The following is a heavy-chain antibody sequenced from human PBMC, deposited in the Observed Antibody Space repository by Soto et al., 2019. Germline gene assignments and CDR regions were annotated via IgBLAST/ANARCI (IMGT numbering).Heavy chain of an antibody. D-gene: IGHD3-10*01. V-gene: IGHV3-23*01. CDR3: AKRRGEGYFDL. Sequence: PGGPLRLSCAASGFTFSNFVMSWVRRAPGKGLEWVSAIGGTSGSTYYADSVKGRFTISRDNSKNTLSLQMSSLGAEDTAIYYCAKRRGEGYFDLWGRGTLVTVSS. CDR1: GFTFSNFV. CDR2: IGGTSGST. J-gene: IGHJ2*01.